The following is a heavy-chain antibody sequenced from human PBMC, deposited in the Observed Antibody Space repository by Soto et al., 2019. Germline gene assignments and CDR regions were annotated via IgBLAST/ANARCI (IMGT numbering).Heavy chain of an antibody. CDR1: GYSFTSYW. CDR2: IDPSDSYT. J-gene: IGHJ3*02. Sequence: GESLKISCKGSGYSFTSYWISWVRQMPGKGLEWMGRIDPSDSYTNYSLSFQGHVTISADKSISTAYLQWSSLKASDTAMYYCAKRPVGAGIPAFDIWGQGTMVTVSS. V-gene: IGHV5-10-1*01. CDR3: AKRPVGAGIPAFDI. D-gene: IGHD6-19*01.